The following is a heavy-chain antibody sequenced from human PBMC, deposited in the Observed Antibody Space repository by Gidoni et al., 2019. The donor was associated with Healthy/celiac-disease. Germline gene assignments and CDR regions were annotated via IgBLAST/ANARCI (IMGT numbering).Heavy chain of an antibody. V-gene: IGHV3-21*01. CDR3: AALSYYYDSSGSDP. CDR1: GFTFSSYS. CDR2: ISSSSSYI. J-gene: IGHJ5*02. Sequence: CPASGFTFSSYSMNWVRQAPGKGLEWVSSISSSSSYIYYADSVKGRFTISRDNAKNSLYLQMNSLRAEDTAVYYCAALSYYYDSSGSDPWGQGTLVTVSS. D-gene: IGHD3-22*01.